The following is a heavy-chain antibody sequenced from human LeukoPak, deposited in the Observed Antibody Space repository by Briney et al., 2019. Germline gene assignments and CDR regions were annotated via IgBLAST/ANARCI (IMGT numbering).Heavy chain of an antibody. Sequence: SETLSLTCTVSGGSISSYYWSWIRQPPGKGLEWIGYIYYSGSTNHNPSLKSRVTISVDTSKNQFSLKLSSVTAADTAVYYCAREITIFGVVRFDPWGQGTLVTVSS. CDR1: GGSISSYY. CDR2: IYYSGST. V-gene: IGHV4-59*01. J-gene: IGHJ5*02. CDR3: AREITIFGVVRFDP. D-gene: IGHD3-3*01.